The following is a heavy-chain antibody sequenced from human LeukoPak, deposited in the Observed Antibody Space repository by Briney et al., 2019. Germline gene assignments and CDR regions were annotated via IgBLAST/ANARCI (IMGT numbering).Heavy chain of an antibody. CDR1: GFTFNTYW. Sequence: PGGSLRLSCVAPGFTFNTYWMTWVRQAPGKGLVWVSRINTDGSSTNYADSVKGRFTISRDNAKNTLYLQMNSLRAEDTAVYYCARGYSYAHDYWGQGTLVTVSS. J-gene: IGHJ4*02. D-gene: IGHD3-16*01. V-gene: IGHV3-74*01. CDR2: INTDGSST. CDR3: ARGYSYAHDY.